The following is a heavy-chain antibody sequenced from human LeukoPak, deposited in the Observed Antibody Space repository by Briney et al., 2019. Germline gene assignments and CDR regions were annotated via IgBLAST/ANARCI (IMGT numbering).Heavy chain of an antibody. D-gene: IGHD2-2*01. Sequence: SETLSLTCSVSGYSISSAYYWGWIRQPPGKGLEWIGTMYHSGSTNYNPSLKSRVTISVDTSKNQFSLKLSSVTAADTAVYYCVGMESSSTSTDYWGQGTLVTVSS. CDR3: VGMESSSTSTDY. V-gene: IGHV4-38-2*02. CDR1: GYSISSAYY. J-gene: IGHJ4*02. CDR2: MYHSGST.